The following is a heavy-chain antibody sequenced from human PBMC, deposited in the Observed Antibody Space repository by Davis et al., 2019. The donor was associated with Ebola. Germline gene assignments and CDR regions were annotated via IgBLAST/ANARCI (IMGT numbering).Heavy chain of an antibody. CDR1: GFRFSYYA. CDR3: ARDLVVVVPAASWFDP. D-gene: IGHD2-2*01. Sequence: GESLKISCVGSGFRFSYYAMTWVRQAPGKGLEWVSSISGSGDETYYADFVKGRFTMSRDNAKNSLYLQMNSLRAEDTALYHCARDLVVVVPAASWFDPWGQGTLVTVSS. J-gene: IGHJ5*02. V-gene: IGHV3-23*01. CDR2: ISGSGDET.